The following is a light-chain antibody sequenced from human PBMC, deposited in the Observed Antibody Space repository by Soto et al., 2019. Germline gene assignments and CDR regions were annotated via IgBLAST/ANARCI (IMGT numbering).Light chain of an antibody. V-gene: IGLV2-14*01. CDR2: DVT. CDR1: SSDIGGYDY. CDR3: SSYTSSSTGLV. Sequence: QSALTQPASVSGSPGQSITISCTGTSSDIGGYDYISWYHQHPGKVPKLIIYDVTDRPSGVSNRFSGSKSGNTASLTISGLEAEDEADYYCSSYTSSSTGLVFGGGTKLTVL. J-gene: IGLJ2*01.